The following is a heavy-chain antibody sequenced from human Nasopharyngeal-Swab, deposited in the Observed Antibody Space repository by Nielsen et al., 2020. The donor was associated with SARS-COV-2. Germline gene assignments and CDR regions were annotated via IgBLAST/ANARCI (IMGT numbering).Heavy chain of an antibody. CDR2: IYYSGST. CDR3: AREEYCSGGSCYRWDWFDP. D-gene: IGHD2-15*01. J-gene: IGHJ5*02. Sequence: SETLSLTCAVYGGSFSGYYWSWTRQHPGKGLEWIGYIYYSGSTYYNPSLKSRVTISVDTSKNQFSLKLSSVTAADTAVYYCAREEYCSGGSCYRWDWFDPWGQGTLVTVSS. V-gene: IGHV4-31*11. CDR1: GGSFSGYY.